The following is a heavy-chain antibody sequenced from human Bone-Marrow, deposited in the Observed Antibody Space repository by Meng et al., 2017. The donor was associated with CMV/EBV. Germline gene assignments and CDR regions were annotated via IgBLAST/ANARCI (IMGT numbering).Heavy chain of an antibody. CDR1: GGTFSSYA. J-gene: IGHJ6*02. CDR3: AREGRYGDYTLDV. Sequence: ASVKVSCKASGGTFSSYAISWVRQAPGQGLEWMGGINPNSGGTNYAQKFQGRVTMTRDTSISTAYMELSRLRSDDTAVYYCAREGRYGDYTLDVWGQGTTVTVSS. D-gene: IGHD4-17*01. CDR2: INPNSGGT. V-gene: IGHV1-2*02.